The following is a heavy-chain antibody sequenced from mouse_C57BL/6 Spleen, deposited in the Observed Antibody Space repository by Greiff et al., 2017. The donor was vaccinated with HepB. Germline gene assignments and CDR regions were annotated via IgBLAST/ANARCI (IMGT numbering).Heavy chain of an antibody. CDR3: ARWRTLWYFDV. CDR1: GYTFTSYW. J-gene: IGHJ1*03. V-gene: IGHV1-53*01. CDR2: INPSNGGT. Sequence: VQLQQPGTELVKPGASVKLSCKASGYTFTSYWMHWVKQRPGQGLEWIGNINPSNGGTNYNEKFKSKATLTVDKSTSTAYMQRSSRRSEDSAVYYCARWRTLWYFDVWGTGTTVTVSS.